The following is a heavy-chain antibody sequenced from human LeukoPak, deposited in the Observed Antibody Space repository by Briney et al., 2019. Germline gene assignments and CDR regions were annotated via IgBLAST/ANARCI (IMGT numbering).Heavy chain of an antibody. J-gene: IGHJ6*04. D-gene: IGHD3-10*01. Sequence: SETLSLTCAVSGYSISSGYYWGWIRQPPGKGLEWIRRIFHSGSTYYNPSLKSRVNMSVDTSKNQISLKLSSVTAADTAVYYCARASGSYGSGSYYYYGMDVWGKGTTVTVSS. V-gene: IGHV4-38-2*01. CDR3: ARASGSYGSGSYYYYGMDV. CDR1: GYSISSGYY. CDR2: IFHSGST.